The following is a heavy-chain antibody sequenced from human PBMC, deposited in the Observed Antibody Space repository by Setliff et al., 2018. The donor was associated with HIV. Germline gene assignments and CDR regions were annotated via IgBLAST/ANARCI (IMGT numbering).Heavy chain of an antibody. CDR3: ARVPRITTLRNAFDI. V-gene: IGHV4-31*03. CDR1: GGSISSGDYY. Sequence: SETLSLTCTVSGGSISSGDYYWSWIRQHPGKGLDWIGNIYYIGNTDYNPSLKSRVTISIDTSKNQFSLKLSSVTAADTAIYYCARVPRITTLRNAFDIWGQGTMVTVSS. D-gene: IGHD3-3*01. J-gene: IGHJ3*02. CDR2: IYYIGNT.